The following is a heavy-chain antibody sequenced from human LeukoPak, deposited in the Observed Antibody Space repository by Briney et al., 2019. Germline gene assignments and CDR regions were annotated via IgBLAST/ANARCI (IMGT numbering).Heavy chain of an antibody. CDR1: GGSISSSSYY. CDR2: IYYSGST. Sequence: SETLSLTCTVSGGSISSSSYYWGWIRQPPGKGLEWIGSIYYSGSTYYNPSLKSRVTISVDTSKNQFSLKLSSVTAADTAVYYCARAYYDILTGRQGAWFDPWGQGTLVTVSS. D-gene: IGHD3-9*01. CDR3: ARAYYDILTGRQGAWFDP. V-gene: IGHV4-39*07. J-gene: IGHJ5*02.